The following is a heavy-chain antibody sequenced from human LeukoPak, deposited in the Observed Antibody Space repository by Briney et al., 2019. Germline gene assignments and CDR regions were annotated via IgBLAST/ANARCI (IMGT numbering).Heavy chain of an antibody. CDR3: ARAGIFGVVIIVRWFDP. D-gene: IGHD3-3*02. CDR1: GYTFTSYY. Sequence: ASVKVSCKASGYTFTSYYMHWVRQAPGQGLEWMGIINPSGGSTSYAQTFQGRVTMTRDTSTSTVYMELSSLRSEDTAVYYCARAGIFGVVIIVRWFDPWSQGTLVTVSS. CDR2: INPSGGST. J-gene: IGHJ5*02. V-gene: IGHV1-46*01.